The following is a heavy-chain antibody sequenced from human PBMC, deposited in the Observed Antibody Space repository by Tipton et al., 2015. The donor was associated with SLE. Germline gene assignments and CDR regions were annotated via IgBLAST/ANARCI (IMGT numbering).Heavy chain of an antibody. Sequence: QVQLVQSGPEVKKPGSSVKVSCKASGGTFRGYVFNWVRQAPGQGLEWMGGIIPIFESATYAQNFQGRVTLTADESTSTVYLELRSLRSDDTAVYYCARGPDVAKRPAAMPEYAFEIWGQGTMVTVSS. V-gene: IGHV1-69*01. CDR3: ARGPDVAKRPAAMPEYAFEI. D-gene: IGHD2-2*01. CDR1: GGTFRGYV. J-gene: IGHJ3*02. CDR2: IIPIFESA.